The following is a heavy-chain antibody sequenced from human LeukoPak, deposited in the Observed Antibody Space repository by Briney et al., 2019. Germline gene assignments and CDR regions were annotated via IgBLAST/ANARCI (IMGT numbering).Heavy chain of an antibody. Sequence: GGSLRLSCAASGFTFSSYAMSWVRQAPGKGLEWVSGINWNGGSTGYADSVKGRFTISRDNAKNSLYLQMNSLRAEDTALYHCARDYYDSSGSYNWFDPWGQGTLVTVSS. V-gene: IGHV3-20*01. CDR1: GFTFSSYA. CDR3: ARDYYDSSGSYNWFDP. CDR2: INWNGGST. J-gene: IGHJ5*02. D-gene: IGHD3-22*01.